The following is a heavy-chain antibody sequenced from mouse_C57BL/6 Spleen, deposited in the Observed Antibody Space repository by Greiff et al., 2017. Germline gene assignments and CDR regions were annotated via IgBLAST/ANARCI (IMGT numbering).Heavy chain of an antibody. CDR2: ISYDGSN. CDR3: AREGNYDRDY. CDR1: GYSITSGYY. V-gene: IGHV3-6*01. Sequence: VQLQQSGPGLVKPSQSLSLTCSVTGYSITSGYYWNWIRQFPGNKLEWMGYISYDGSNNYNPSLKNRISITRDTSKNQFFLKLNAVTTEDTATYYCAREGNYDRDYWGQGTTLTGSS. J-gene: IGHJ2*01. D-gene: IGHD2-1*01.